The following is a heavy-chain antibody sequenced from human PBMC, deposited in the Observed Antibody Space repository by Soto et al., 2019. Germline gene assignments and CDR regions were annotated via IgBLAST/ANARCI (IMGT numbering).Heavy chain of an antibody. CDR2: ITSTTNYT. Sequence: PGWALRVSCAASGVTFTRDSMSWVRQARGKGLEWVSSITSTTNYTYYADSMKGRVTVSRANAKNSLHLEMNSLSAQDTALYYCASESEDLTSNFDYWGQGTLVTVSS. CDR3: ASESEDLTSNFDY. V-gene: IGHV3-21*01. J-gene: IGHJ4*02. CDR1: GVTFTRDS.